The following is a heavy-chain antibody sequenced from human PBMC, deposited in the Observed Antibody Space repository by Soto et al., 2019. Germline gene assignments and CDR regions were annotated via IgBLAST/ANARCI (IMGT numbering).Heavy chain of an antibody. D-gene: IGHD6-13*01. V-gene: IGHV4-30-4*01. CDR3: ASRHSSPYFDY. CDR2: LYYSGST. CDR1: GGSISSGDYY. Sequence: QVQLQESGPGLVKPSQTLSLTCTVSGGSISSGDYYWSWIRQPPGKGLEWIGSLYYSGSTYYNPSLKSRVTISVDPSKNQFSLKLNSVTAADTAVYYCASRHSSPYFDYWGQGTLVTVSS. J-gene: IGHJ4*02.